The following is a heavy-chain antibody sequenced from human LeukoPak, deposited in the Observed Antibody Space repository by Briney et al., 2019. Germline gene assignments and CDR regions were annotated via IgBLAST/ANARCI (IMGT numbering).Heavy chain of an antibody. Sequence: VSVKVSCKASGYTFTSYGISWVRQAPGQGLEWMGWISAYNGNTNYAQKLQGRVTMTTDTSTSTAYMELRSLRSDDTAVYYCARDLRAPTYYDFWSGYYYYYYGMDVWGQGTTVTVSS. J-gene: IGHJ6*02. V-gene: IGHV1-18*01. CDR3: ARDLRAPTYYDFWSGYYYYYYGMDV. CDR2: ISAYNGNT. CDR1: GYTFTSYG. D-gene: IGHD3-3*01.